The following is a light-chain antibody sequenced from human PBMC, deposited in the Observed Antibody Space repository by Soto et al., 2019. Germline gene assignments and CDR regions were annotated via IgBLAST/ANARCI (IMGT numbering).Light chain of an antibody. Sequence: EIVMTQSPATLSVSPGERATLSCWASQSVSSNLAWYQQKPGQAPRLLIYDVSTRATGIPTRFSGSGSGTEFTLTISSLQSEDFAAYYRQQYNNWPLTFGGGTKVEIK. J-gene: IGKJ4*01. CDR2: DVS. CDR1: QSVSSN. V-gene: IGKV3D-15*01. CDR3: QQYNNWPLT.